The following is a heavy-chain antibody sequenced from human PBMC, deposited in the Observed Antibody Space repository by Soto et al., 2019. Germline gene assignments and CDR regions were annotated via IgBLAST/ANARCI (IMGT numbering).Heavy chain of an antibody. J-gene: IGHJ6*02. D-gene: IGHD3-3*01. Sequence: QVHLVESGGGVVQPGKSLRLSCAASGFTFSRYGMHWVRQAPCKGLECVALISDDGSNQDYADSVKGRFPISRDNSRNKLYLQMNRLRVEDTVVADCAKKLRFFALALDYYYGMDVWGQVTAVTVSS. CDR3: AKKLRFFALALDYYYGMDV. V-gene: IGHV3-30*18. CDR2: ISDDGSNQ. CDR1: GFTFSRYG.